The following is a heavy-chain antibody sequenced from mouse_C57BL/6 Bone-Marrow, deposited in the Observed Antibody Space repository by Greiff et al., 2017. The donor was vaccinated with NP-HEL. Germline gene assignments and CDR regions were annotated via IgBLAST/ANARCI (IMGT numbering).Heavy chain of an antibody. CDR1: GYTFTSYW. J-gene: IGHJ4*01. D-gene: IGHD2-2*01. CDR2: IHPNSGST. V-gene: IGHV1-64*01. CDR3: ARGLLWLRRRDYYAMDY. Sequence: VKLQQPGAELVKPGASVKLSCKASGYTFTSYWMHWVKQRPGQGLEWIGMIHPNSGSTNYNEKLKSKATLTVDKSSSTAYMQLSSLTSEDSAVYYCARGLLWLRRRDYYAMDYWGQGTSVTVSS.